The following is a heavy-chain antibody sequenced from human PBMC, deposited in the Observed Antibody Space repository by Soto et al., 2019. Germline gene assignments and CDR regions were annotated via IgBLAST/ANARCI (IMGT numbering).Heavy chain of an antibody. D-gene: IGHD4-4*01. Sequence: EVQLLDSGGGLVQPGGSLRLSCAASGFTFSNHAMSWVRQAPGTGLEWVSASDSGGGKTYYADSVKGRFTISRDNSMNTLYLQMDSLRAEDTAIYYCTKEHSNYPDNWFDPWGQGTRVTVSS. J-gene: IGHJ5*02. CDR1: GFTFSNHA. CDR2: SDSGGGKT. V-gene: IGHV3-23*01. CDR3: TKEHSNYPDNWFDP.